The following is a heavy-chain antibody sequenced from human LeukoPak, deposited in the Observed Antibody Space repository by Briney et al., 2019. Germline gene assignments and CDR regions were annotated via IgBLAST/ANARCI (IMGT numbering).Heavy chain of an antibody. CDR2: IKQDGSEK. D-gene: IGHD3-9*01. CDR3: ATHRGYFERPLDY. V-gene: IGHV3-7*01. Sequence: GGSLRLSCAASGFTFRTYWMSWVRQPPGKGLEWVAKIKQDGSEKYYVDSVKGRFTISRDNAENSLFLQMNSLRAEDTAVYYCATHRGYFERPLDYWGQGTLVTVSS. J-gene: IGHJ4*02. CDR1: GFTFRTYW.